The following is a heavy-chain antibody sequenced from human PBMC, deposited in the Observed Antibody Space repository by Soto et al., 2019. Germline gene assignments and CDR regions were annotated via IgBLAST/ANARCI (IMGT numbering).Heavy chain of an antibody. CDR1: GFTFSTYW. CDR2: INGDGTTT. Sequence: EVRLVESGGGLVQSGGSLRLSCAASGFTFSTYWMHWVRQAPGKGLVWVSRINGDGTTTQYADSVKGRFTISRDNAKNTLYLQMNTLRGDDTAMYYCASIPMVRGPSDYWGQGTLVTVSS. CDR3: ASIPMVRGPSDY. D-gene: IGHD3-10*01. V-gene: IGHV3-74*02. J-gene: IGHJ4*02.